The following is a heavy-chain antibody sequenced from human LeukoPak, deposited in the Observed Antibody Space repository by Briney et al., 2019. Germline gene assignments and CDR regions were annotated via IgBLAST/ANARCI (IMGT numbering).Heavy chain of an antibody. D-gene: IGHD6-19*01. J-gene: IGHJ5*02. Sequence: SETLSLTCTVSGGSISSSSYYWGWIRQPPWKGLEWIGSIYFRGSTYYNPSLKSRVTISVDTSKNQFSLKLSSVTAADTAVYYCARLGYSSGNWFDPWGQGNLVPVSS. CDR3: ARLGYSSGNWFDP. V-gene: IGHV4-39*01. CDR1: GGSISSSSYY. CDR2: IYFRGST.